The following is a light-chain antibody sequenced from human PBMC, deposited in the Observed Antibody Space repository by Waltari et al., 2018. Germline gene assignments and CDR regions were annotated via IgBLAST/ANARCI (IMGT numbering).Light chain of an antibody. CDR3: QQYDTFPYT. V-gene: IGKV1-33*01. J-gene: IGKJ2*01. CDR2: DAS. Sequence: DFQMTQSPSSLSASLGDRVTITCQTSHDITNYLNWYHQKPGQAPKLLISDASSLKTGVPSRFSGTGSGTHFTFTINNLQPEDIGTYYCQQYDTFPYTFGQGTKLEMK. CDR1: HDITNY.